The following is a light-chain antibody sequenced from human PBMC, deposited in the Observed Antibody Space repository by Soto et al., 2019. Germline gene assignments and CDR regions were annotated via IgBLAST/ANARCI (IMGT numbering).Light chain of an antibody. CDR3: QQYNDNWT. J-gene: IGKJ1*01. CDR2: KAS. Sequence: DIQMTQSPSTLSASVGDRVTITCRASQSISSWLAWYQQKPGTAPKLLIYKASTLQSGVPSRFSGSRSETEFTLTLNSMQPDDSANHYSQQYNDNWTFGQGTKEEIK. CDR1: QSISSW. V-gene: IGKV1-5*03.